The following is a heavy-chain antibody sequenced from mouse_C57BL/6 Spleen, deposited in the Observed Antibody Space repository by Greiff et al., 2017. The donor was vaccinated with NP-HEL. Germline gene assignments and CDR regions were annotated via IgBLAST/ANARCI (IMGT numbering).Heavy chain of an antibody. V-gene: IGHV3-6*01. Sequence: DVQLQESGPGLVKPSQSLSLTCSVTGYSITSGYYWNWIRQFPGNKLEWMGYISYDGSNNYNPSLKNRISITRDISKNQFFLKLNSVTTEDTATYYCASPPLYGSSPWFAYWGQGTLVTVSA. CDR1: GYSITSGYY. CDR2: ISYDGSN. CDR3: ASPPLYGSSPWFAY. J-gene: IGHJ3*01. D-gene: IGHD1-1*01.